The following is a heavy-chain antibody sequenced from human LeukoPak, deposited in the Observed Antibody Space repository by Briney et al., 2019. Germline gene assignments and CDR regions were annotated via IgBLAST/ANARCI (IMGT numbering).Heavy chain of an antibody. CDR2: IIPIFGTA. J-gene: IGHJ5*02. V-gene: IGHV1-69*05. Sequence: GASVKVSCKASGYTFTGYYMHWVRQAPGQGLEWMGWIIPIFGTANYAQKFQGRVTITTDESTSTAYMELSSLRSEDTAVYYCARVLGQQLVRGWFDPWGRGTLVTVSS. CDR3: ARVLGQQLVRGWFDP. D-gene: IGHD6-13*01. CDR1: GYTFTGYY.